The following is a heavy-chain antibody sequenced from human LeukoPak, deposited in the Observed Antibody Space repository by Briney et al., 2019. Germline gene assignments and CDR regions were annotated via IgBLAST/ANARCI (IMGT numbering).Heavy chain of an antibody. CDR2: VYYRGST. V-gene: IGHV4-39*01. CDR3: VRQEIGYGEPY. D-gene: IGHD5-18*01. Sequence: SETLSLTCSVSGGSISSSYYYWGWIRQPPGKGLEWIGSVYYRGSTYYNPSLKSRVTMSVDTSKNQFSLKLSSVTAADTAVYYCVRQEIGYGEPYWGQGTLVTVSA. CDR1: GGSISSSYYY. J-gene: IGHJ4*02.